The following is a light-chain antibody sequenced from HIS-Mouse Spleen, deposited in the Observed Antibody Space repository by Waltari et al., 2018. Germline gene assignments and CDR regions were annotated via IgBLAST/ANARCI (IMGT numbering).Light chain of an antibody. CDR3: SSYTSSSTLV. CDR2: EVS. CDR1: SRAVGGYHY. Sequence: QSALTQPASVSGSPGPSITISCTGTSRAVGGYHYFSWYQKHPGKAPKLMIYEVSNRPSGVSNRFSGSKSGNTASLTISGLQAEDEADYYCSSYTSSSTLVFGGGTKLTVL. J-gene: IGLJ2*01. V-gene: IGLV2-14*01.